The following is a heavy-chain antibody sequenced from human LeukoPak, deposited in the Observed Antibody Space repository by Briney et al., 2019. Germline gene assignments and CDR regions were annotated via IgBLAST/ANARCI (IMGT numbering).Heavy chain of an antibody. Sequence: GGSLRLSCAASGFTFSSYTMNWVRQAPGRGLEWVSSISSSSSYIYYADSLKGRFTISRDNAKNSLYLQMNSLRAEDTAVYYCARELGAFDIWGQGTMVTVSS. CDR1: GFTFSSYT. CDR3: ARELGAFDI. J-gene: IGHJ3*02. D-gene: IGHD7-27*01. CDR2: ISSSSSYI. V-gene: IGHV3-21*01.